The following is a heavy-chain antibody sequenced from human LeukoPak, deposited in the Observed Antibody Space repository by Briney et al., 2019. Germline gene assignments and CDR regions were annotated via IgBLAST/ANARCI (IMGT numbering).Heavy chain of an antibody. CDR1: GGTFSSYA. CDR2: FDPEDGET. CDR3: ATESNDYDILTGYSMTFGY. V-gene: IGHV1-24*01. D-gene: IGHD3-9*01. Sequence: ASVKVSCKASGGTFSSYAISWVRQAPGQGLEWMGGFDPEDGETIYAQKFQGRVTMTEDTSTDTAYMELSSLRSEDTAVYYCATESNDYDILTGYSMTFGYWGQGTLVTVSS. J-gene: IGHJ4*02.